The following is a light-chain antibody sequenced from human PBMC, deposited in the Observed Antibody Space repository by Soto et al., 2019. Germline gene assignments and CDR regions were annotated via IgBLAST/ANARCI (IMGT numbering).Light chain of an antibody. Sequence: QSALTQPPSASGSPGQSVTISCTGTSSDVRDYNYVSWYQQHPGKAPKLMIYEVSKRPSGVPDRFSGSKSGNTASLTVSGLQAEDGADYYCSSYAGSNNFVFGGGTKVTVL. V-gene: IGLV2-8*01. CDR2: EVS. CDR3: SSYAGSNNFV. J-gene: IGLJ2*01. CDR1: SSDVRDYNY.